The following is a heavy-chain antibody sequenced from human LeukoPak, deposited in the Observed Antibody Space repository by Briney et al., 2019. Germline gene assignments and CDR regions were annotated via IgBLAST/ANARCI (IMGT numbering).Heavy chain of an antibody. J-gene: IGHJ4*02. V-gene: IGHV4-61*01. CDR2: IYYSEST. D-gene: IGHD2-21*01. CDR3: ARGTYTGYIVVPDY. CDR1: GGSVSSGSYY. Sequence: PSETLSLTCTVSGGSVSSGSYYWSWIRQPPGKGLEWIGYIYYSESTNYNPSLKSRVTISVDTSKNQFSLKLSSVTAADTAVYYCARGTYTGYIVVPDYWGQGTLVTVSS.